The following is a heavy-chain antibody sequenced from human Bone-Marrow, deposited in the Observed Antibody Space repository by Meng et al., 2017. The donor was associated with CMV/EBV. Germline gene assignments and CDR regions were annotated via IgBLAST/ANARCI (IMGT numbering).Heavy chain of an antibody. V-gene: IGHV1-2*02. CDR1: GYTFTGYY. CDR2: INPNSGGT. J-gene: IGHJ6*02. CDR3: ARDGTYYDFWSGPPKYYYYGMDV. Sequence: ASVKVSCKASGYTFTGYYMHWVRQAPGQGLEWMGWINPNSGGTNYAQKFQGRVTITTDESTSTAYMELSSLRSEDTAVYYCARDGTYYDFWSGPPKYYYYGMDVWGQGTTVNVSS. D-gene: IGHD3-3*01.